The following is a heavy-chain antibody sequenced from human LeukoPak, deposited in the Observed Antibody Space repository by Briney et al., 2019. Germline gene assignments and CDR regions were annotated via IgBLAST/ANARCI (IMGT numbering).Heavy chain of an antibody. CDR3: ARIGSGSYYTTYKPNYHYYFMDV. D-gene: IGHD3-10*01. CDR1: GDSTDPYY. CDR2: VYYSGST. Sequence: SETLSLTXTVSGDSTDPYYWTWVRQPPGKGLEYIGHVYYSGSTNYNPSLKSRVTMSVDTSKNQFSLMVTSVTAADTAVYYCARIGSGSYYTTYKPNYHYYFMDVWGKGTTVTVSS. J-gene: IGHJ6*03. V-gene: IGHV4-59*01.